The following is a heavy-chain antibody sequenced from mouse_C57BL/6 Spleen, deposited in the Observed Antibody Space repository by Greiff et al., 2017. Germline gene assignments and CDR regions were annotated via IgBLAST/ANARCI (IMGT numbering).Heavy chain of an antibody. V-gene: IGHV1-81*01. CDR3: ARGGTTVVNAMDY. Sequence: VQLQESGAELARPGASVKLSCKASGYTFTSYGISWVQQRTGQGLEWIGELYPRSGNTYYTEQLKCKVTLTADKSSSTAYMELRSLTSEDSAVXFCARGGTTVVNAMDYWGQGTSDTVSS. CDR1: GYTFTSYG. D-gene: IGHD1-1*01. CDR2: LYPRSGNT. J-gene: IGHJ4*01.